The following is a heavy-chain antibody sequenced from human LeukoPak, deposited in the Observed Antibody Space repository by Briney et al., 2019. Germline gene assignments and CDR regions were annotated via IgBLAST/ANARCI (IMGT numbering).Heavy chain of an antibody. CDR2: ISSSSSYI. CDR3: ARDRYDSSGYYGGDFDY. J-gene: IGHJ4*02. V-gene: IGHV3-21*01. D-gene: IGHD3-22*01. CDR1: GFTFSSYS. Sequence: GGSLRLSCAASGFTFSSYSMNWVRQAPGKGLEWVSSISSSSSYIYYADSVKGRFTISRDNAKNSLYLQMNSLRAEDMAVYYCARDRYDSSGYYGGDFDYWGQGTLDTVSS.